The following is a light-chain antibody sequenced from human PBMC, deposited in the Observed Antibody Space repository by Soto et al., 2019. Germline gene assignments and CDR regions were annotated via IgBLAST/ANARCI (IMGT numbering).Light chain of an antibody. CDR2: DNN. CDR1: SSNIGNNY. V-gene: IGLV1-51*01. J-gene: IGLJ2*01. CDR3: ATWDGSLPGDV. Sequence: QSVLTQSPSVSAALGQQVTISCSGSSSNIGNNYVSWYQQLPGTAPKLLIYDNNKRPSGIPDRFSGSKSGTSGTLDITGLQTGDEADYYCATWDGSLPGDVFGGGTKFTVL.